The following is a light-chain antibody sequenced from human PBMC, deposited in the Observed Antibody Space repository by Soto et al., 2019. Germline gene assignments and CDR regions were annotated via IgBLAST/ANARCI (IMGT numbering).Light chain of an antibody. CDR2: AAS. CDR3: QRYYNAPFT. Sequence: DIQVTQHPSSLSASVGDSVTITCRASQGIKNYLAWYQQKPGETPKLLIYAASTLESGIPPRFSGSGSGTDFTLTINNLQPEDVATYYCQRYYNAPFTFGGGTKVEIK. V-gene: IGKV1-27*01. CDR1: QGIKNY. J-gene: IGKJ4*01.